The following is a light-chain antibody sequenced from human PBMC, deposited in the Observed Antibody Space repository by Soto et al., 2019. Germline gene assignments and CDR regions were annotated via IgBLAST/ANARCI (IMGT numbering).Light chain of an antibody. CDR1: SSDVGYYNF. CDR2: EVN. V-gene: IGLV2-8*01. CDR3: CSYAGSNTL. J-gene: IGLJ2*01. Sequence: QSALTQPPSASGSPGQSVTISCTGTSSDVGYYNFVSWYQHHPGRAPKVIIYEVNKRPSGVPDRFSGSKSGNTASLTVSGLQAEDEADYYCCSYAGSNTLIGGGTKVTVL.